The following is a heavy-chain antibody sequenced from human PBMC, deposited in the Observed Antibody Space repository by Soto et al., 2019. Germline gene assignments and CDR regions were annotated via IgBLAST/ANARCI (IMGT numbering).Heavy chain of an antibody. D-gene: IGHD3-3*01. CDR1: GFAFDDYA. Sequence: GGSLRLSCAASGFAFDDYAMHWVRQAPGKGLEWVSGISWNSGSIGYADSVKGRFTISRDNAKNSLYLQMNSLRAEDTALYYCAKYKAKLYYDFWSGSGYYYYGMDVWGQGTTVTVSS. V-gene: IGHV3-9*01. CDR3: AKYKAKLYYDFWSGSGYYYYGMDV. CDR2: ISWNSGSI. J-gene: IGHJ6*02.